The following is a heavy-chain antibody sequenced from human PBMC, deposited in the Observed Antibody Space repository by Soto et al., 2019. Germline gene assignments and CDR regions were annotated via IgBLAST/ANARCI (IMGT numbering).Heavy chain of an antibody. Sequence: PGESLKISCKGSGYSFTSYWISWVRQMPGKGLEWMGRIDPSDSYTNYSPSFQGHVTISADKSISTAYLQWSSLKASDTAMYYCARSTSIAARPGYYYGMDVWGQGTTVTVSS. CDR3: ARSTSIAARPGYYYGMDV. V-gene: IGHV5-10-1*01. CDR1: GYSFTSYW. CDR2: IDPSDSYT. D-gene: IGHD6-6*01. J-gene: IGHJ6*02.